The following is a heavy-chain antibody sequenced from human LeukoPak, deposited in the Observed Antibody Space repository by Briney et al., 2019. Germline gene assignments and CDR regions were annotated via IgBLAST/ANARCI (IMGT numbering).Heavy chain of an antibody. CDR1: GFTFSSYS. Sequence: GGSLRLSCAASGFTFSSYSMNWVRKAPGKGLEWVSYISSSSSTIYYADSVKGRFTISRDNAKNSLYLQMNSLRAEDTAVYYCARDRITIFGVVTATFDYWGQGTLVTVSS. D-gene: IGHD3-3*01. CDR3: ARDRITIFGVVTATFDY. CDR2: ISSSSSTI. V-gene: IGHV3-48*04. J-gene: IGHJ4*02.